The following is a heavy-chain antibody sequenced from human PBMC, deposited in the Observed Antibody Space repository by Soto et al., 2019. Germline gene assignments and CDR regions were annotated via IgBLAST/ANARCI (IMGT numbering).Heavy chain of an antibody. J-gene: IGHJ4*02. Sequence: GGSLRLSCAASGFTFDDYAMHWVRQAPGKGLEWVSGISWNSGSIGYAGSVKGRFTISRDNAKNSLYLQMNSLRAEDTALYYCAKDNGELLLIPYYFDYWGQGTLVTVSS. V-gene: IGHV3-9*01. CDR2: ISWNSGSI. CDR3: AKDNGELLLIPYYFDY. D-gene: IGHD3-16*01. CDR1: GFTFDDYA.